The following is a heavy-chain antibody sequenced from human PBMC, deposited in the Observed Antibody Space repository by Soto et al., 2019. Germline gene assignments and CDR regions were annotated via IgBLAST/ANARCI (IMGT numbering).Heavy chain of an antibody. J-gene: IGHJ4*02. V-gene: IGHV1-69*13. CDR3: ARGLPLYDSSGWYYFDY. CDR1: GGTFSSYA. CDR2: IIPIFGTA. D-gene: IGHD6-19*01. Sequence: GASVKVSCKASGGTFSSYAISWVRQAPGQGLEWMGGIIPIFGTANYAQKFQGRVTITADESTSTAYMELSSLRSEDTAVYYCARGLPLYDSSGWYYFDYWGQGTLVTVSS.